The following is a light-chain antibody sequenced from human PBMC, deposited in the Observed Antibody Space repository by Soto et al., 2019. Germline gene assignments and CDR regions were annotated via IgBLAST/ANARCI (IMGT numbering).Light chain of an antibody. Sequence: EIVLTQSPCTLSLSTGERATLSCRASQSVSSSYLAWYQQKPGQAPRLLIYGASSRATGIPDRFSGSGSGTDFTLTISRLEPEDFAVYYCQQYGSPPTFGQGTKVDIK. CDR3: QQYGSPPT. CDR2: GAS. V-gene: IGKV3-20*01. CDR1: QSVSSSY. J-gene: IGKJ1*01.